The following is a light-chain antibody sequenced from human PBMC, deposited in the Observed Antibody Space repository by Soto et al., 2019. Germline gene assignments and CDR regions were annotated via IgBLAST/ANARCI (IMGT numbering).Light chain of an antibody. V-gene: IGKV3D-20*02. CDR1: QSVSSSY. CDR3: QQRSNWPPIT. Sequence: EVVLTQSQGTLSLSPGERATLSCRASQSVSSSYLAWYQQKPGQAPRLLIYGASSRPTGIPDRFSGSGSGTDFTLTISRLEPEAFAVYYGQQRSNWPPITFGQGTRLEIK. CDR2: GAS. J-gene: IGKJ5*01.